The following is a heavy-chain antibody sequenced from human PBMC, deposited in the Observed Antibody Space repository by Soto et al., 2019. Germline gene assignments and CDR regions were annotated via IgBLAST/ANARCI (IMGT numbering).Heavy chain of an antibody. CDR3: ASTILGDFWSAVFDY. CDR2: INAGNGNT. J-gene: IGHJ4*02. CDR1: GYTFTSYA. Sequence: ASVKVSCKASGYTFTSYAMHWVRQAPGQRLEWMGWINAGNGNTKYSQKFQGRITITRDTSASTAYMELSSLRSEDTAVYYCASTILGDFWSAVFDYWGQGTLVTVSS. V-gene: IGHV1-3*01. D-gene: IGHD3-3*01.